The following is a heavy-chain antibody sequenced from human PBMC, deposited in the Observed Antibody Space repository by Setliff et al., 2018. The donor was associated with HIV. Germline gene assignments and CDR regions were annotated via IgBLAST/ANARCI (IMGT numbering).Heavy chain of an antibody. CDR1: GYTFTGHD. Sequence: GASVKVSCKASGYTFTGHDIHWVRRAPGQGLEWMGWINYNNGDTKYAEKFQGRVTMTRDTSISTLYMDLNRLTSDDTAVYYCALANIVSTARWNHWGRGTLVTVSS. CDR3: ALANIVSTARWNH. V-gene: IGHV1-2*02. J-gene: IGHJ4*02. CDR2: INYNNGDT. D-gene: IGHD1-1*01.